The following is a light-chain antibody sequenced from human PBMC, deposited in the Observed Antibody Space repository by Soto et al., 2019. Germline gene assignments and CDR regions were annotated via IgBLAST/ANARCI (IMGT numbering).Light chain of an antibody. Sequence: QTVVSQEPSFSVSPGGTVTLTCGLTSGSVLTSYYPTWYQQTPGQAPRTLIYSTNIRYSGVPDRFSGSILGNKAALTITGAHADDESDYYCALYVGTGTVVFVGGTKLTVL. CDR1: SGSVLTSYY. CDR2: STN. V-gene: IGLV8-61*01. CDR3: ALYVGTGTVV. J-gene: IGLJ2*01.